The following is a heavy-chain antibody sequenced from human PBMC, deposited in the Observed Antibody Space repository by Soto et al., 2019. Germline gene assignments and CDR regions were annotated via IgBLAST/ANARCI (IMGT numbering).Heavy chain of an antibody. V-gene: IGHV3-30*18. CDR3: AKPSFGPYGMDV. D-gene: IGHD3-10*01. CDR2: ISYDGGKK. Sequence: GGSLRLSCAASGFIFSNYDIHWVRQAPGRGLEWVTVISYDGGKKYYTDSVKGRFTISRDNSKKTLYLQMNGLRAEDTAVYYCAKPSFGPYGMDVWGQGTTVTVSS. CDR1: GFIFSNYD. J-gene: IGHJ6*02.